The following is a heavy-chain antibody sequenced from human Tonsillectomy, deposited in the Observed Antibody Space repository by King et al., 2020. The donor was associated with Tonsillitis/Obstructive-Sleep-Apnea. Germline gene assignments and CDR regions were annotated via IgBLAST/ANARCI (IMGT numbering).Heavy chain of an antibody. CDR3: VRIPYDFWSGPYWYFDL. D-gene: IGHD3-3*01. CDR2: IYYSGST. V-gene: IGHV4-31*01. Sequence: QLQESGPGLVKPSQTLSLTCTVSGGSISRGGYYCSWIRQHPGKGLEWMGYIYYSGSTYYNPSPKSLGTLSVDTSKNQLSLKLSSVTAADTAVDYCVRIPYDFWSGPYWYFDLWGRGTLVTVSS. J-gene: IGHJ2*01. CDR1: GGSISRGGYY.